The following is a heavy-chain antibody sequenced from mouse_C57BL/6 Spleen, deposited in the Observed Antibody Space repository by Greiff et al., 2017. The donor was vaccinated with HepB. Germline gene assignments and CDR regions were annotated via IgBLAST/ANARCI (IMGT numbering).Heavy chain of an antibody. J-gene: IGHJ2*01. D-gene: IGHD1-1*01. Sequence: QVHVKQPGTELVKPGASVKLSCKASGYTFTSYWMHWVKQRPGQGLEWIGNINPSNGGTNYNEKFKSKATLTVDKSSSTAYMQLSSLTSEDSAVYYCARFITTPYFDYWGQGTTLTVSS. CDR2: INPSNGGT. V-gene: IGHV1-53*01. CDR3: ARFITTPYFDY. CDR1: GYTFTSYW.